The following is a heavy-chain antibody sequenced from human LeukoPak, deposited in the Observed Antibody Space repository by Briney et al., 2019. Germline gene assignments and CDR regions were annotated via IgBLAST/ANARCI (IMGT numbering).Heavy chain of an antibody. CDR2: MNPNSGNT. V-gene: IGHV1-8*01. CDR3: ARTRAVYDILTGYYHELFDY. Sequence: ASVKVSCKASGYTFTSYDINWVRQATGQGLEWMGWMNPNSGNTGYAQKFQGRVTMTRNTSISTAYMELSSLRSEDTAVYYCARTRAVYDILTGYYHELFDYWGQGNLVTVSS. J-gene: IGHJ4*02. D-gene: IGHD3-9*01. CDR1: GYTFTSYD.